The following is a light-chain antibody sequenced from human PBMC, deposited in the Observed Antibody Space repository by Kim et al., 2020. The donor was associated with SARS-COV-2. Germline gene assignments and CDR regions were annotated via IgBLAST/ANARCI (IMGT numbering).Light chain of an antibody. V-gene: IGKV1-5*03. CDR3: QQYNSYPLT. CDR2: RAS. J-gene: IGKJ4*01. CDR1: QSISSW. Sequence: ASVGDRVTITCRASQSISSWLAWYQQKPGKAPKLLIYRASSLETGVPSRFSGSGSGTEFTLTIGSLQPDDSATFYCQQYNSYPLTFGGGTKVEIK.